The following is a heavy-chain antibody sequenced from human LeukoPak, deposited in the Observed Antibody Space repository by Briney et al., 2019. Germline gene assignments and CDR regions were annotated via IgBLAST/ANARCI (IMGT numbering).Heavy chain of an antibody. J-gene: IGHJ4*02. CDR1: GGSISSGDYY. V-gene: IGHV4-30-4*01. Sequence: SETLSLTCTVSGGSISSGDYYWSWIRQPPGQGLEWIGYIYYSGSTYYNPSLKSRLTISRDTSKNQFSLKLSSVTAADTAVYYCARRYCSGGNCYPFDYWGQGTLVTVSS. CDR2: IYYSGST. D-gene: IGHD2-15*01. CDR3: ARRYCSGGNCYPFDY.